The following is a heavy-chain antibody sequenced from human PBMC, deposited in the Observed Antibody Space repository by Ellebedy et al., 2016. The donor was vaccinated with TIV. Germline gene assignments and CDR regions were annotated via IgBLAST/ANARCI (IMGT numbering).Heavy chain of an antibody. CDR2: ISVYDGST. CDR3: ARGLSPYFDGPVPHTFEV. V-gene: IGHV1-18*01. CDR1: GYTFSNYG. J-gene: IGHJ3*01. D-gene: IGHD3-9*01. Sequence: AASVKVSCKTSGYTFSNYGFNWVRQAPGQGLEWMGWISVYDGSTIYAQNLQGRVSMTTDTATGTVYMELGSLRSDDTALYYCARGLSPYFDGPVPHTFEVWGQGTMVTVSS.